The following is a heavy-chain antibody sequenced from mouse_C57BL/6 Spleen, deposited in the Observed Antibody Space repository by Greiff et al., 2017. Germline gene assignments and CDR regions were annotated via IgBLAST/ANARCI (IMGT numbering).Heavy chain of an antibody. CDR3: VRQEDYYGSSFAY. V-gene: IGHV10-1*01. J-gene: IGHJ3*01. Sequence: EVMLVESGGGLVQPKGSLKLSCAASGFSFNTYAMNWVRQAPGKGLEWVARIRSKSNNYATYYADSVKDRFTISRDDSESMLYLQMNNLKTEDTAMYYCVRQEDYYGSSFAYWGQGTLVTVSA. D-gene: IGHD1-1*01. CDR1: GFSFNTYA. CDR2: IRSKSNNYAT.